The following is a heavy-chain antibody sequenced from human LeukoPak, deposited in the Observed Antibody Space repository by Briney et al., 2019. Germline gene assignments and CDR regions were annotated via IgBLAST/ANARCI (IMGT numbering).Heavy chain of an antibody. J-gene: IGHJ4*02. Sequence: PGGSLRLSCAASGFAFSSYAMHWVRQAPGKGLEWVAVISYDRSNKYYADSVKGRFTISRDNSKNTLYLQMNSLRAEDTAVYYCARDVRTGGFDYWGQGTLVTVSS. V-gene: IGHV3-30-3*01. D-gene: IGHD3-10*02. CDR1: GFAFSSYA. CDR2: ISYDRSNK. CDR3: ARDVRTGGFDY.